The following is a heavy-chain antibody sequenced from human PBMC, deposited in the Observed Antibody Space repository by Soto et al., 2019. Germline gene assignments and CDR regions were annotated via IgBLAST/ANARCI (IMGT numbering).Heavy chain of an antibody. CDR2: IWYDGSNK. D-gene: IGHD5-12*01. V-gene: IGHV3-33*01. CDR3: ARVPGYSGYDPLFDY. J-gene: IGHJ4*02. CDR1: GFTFSSYG. Sequence: QVQPVESGGGVVQPGRSLRLSCAASGFTFSSYGMHWVRQAPGKGLEWVAVIWYDGSNKYYADSVKGRFTISRDNSKNTLYLQMNSLRAEDTAVYYCARVPGYSGYDPLFDYWGQGTLVTVSS.